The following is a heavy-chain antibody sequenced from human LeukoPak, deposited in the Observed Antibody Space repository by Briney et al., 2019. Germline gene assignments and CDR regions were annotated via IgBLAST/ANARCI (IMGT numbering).Heavy chain of an antibody. Sequence: PGGSLRLSCAASGFTFSSYSMNWVRQAPGKGLEWVSYISSSSSTIYYADSVKGRFTISRDNSKNTLYLQMNSLRAEDTAVYYCARIDAYGDYVGPFDYWGQGTLVTVSS. D-gene: IGHD4-17*01. J-gene: IGHJ4*02. CDR3: ARIDAYGDYVGPFDY. CDR1: GFTFSSYS. CDR2: ISSSSSTI. V-gene: IGHV3-48*01.